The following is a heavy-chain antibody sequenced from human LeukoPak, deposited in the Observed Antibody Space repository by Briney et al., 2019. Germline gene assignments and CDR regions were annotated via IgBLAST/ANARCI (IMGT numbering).Heavy chain of an antibody. Sequence: SETLSLTCSVSDGSISSSSYYWGWIRQPPGKGLEWIGSIYYSGSTYYNPSLKSRVTISVDTSKNQFSLKLSSVTAADTAVYYCARSRGFWSGPDYYYYMDVWGKGTTVTVSS. J-gene: IGHJ6*03. V-gene: IGHV4-39*07. CDR2: IYYSGST. D-gene: IGHD3-3*01. CDR3: ARSRGFWSGPDYYYYMDV. CDR1: DGSISSSSYY.